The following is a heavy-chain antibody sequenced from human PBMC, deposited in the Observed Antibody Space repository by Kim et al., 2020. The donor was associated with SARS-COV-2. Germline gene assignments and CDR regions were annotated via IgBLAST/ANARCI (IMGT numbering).Heavy chain of an antibody. V-gene: IGHV3-30*18. J-gene: IGHJ6*01. D-gene: IGHD2-15*01. CDR3: AKDGGYCSGGSCQRIYY. CDR2: ISYDGSNK. CDR1: GFTFSRYG. Sequence: GGSLRLSCAASGFTFSRYGMHWVRQAPGKGLEWVAVISYDGSNKYYADSVKGRFTISRDNSKNTLYLQMNSLRAEDTAVYYCAKDGGYCSGGSCQRIYY.